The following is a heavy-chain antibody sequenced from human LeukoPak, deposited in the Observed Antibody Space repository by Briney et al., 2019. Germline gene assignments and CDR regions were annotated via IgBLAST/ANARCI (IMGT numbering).Heavy chain of an antibody. D-gene: IGHD5-18*01. Sequence: GASVKVSCKASGYTFTSYGISWVRQAPGQRLEWMGWISAYNGNTNYAQKLQGRVTMTTDTSTSTAYMELRSLRSDDTAVYYCARRHMGYSYGYGYYFDYWGQGTLVTVSS. CDR3: ARRHMGYSYGYGYYFDY. J-gene: IGHJ4*02. V-gene: IGHV1-18*01. CDR1: GYTFTSYG. CDR2: ISAYNGNT.